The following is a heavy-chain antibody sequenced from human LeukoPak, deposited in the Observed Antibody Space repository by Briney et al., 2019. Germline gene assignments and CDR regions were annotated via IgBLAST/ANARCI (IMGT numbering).Heavy chain of an antibody. CDR3: ARVAKERVGGVYYFDY. V-gene: IGHV3-13*01. J-gene: IGHJ4*02. D-gene: IGHD1-1*01. Sequence: GGSLRLSCAASGFTFSDSDMHWVRQATGKGLEWVSAIGTAGDTYYTGSVKGRFTISRENAKNSLYLQMNSLRAGDTAVYYCARVAKERVGGVYYFDYWGQGTLVTVSS. CDR1: GFTFSDSD. CDR2: IGTAGDT.